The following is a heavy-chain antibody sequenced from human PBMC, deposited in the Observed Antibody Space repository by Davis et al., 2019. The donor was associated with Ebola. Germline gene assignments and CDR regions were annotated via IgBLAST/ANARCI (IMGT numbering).Heavy chain of an antibody. D-gene: IGHD6-19*01. CDR3: ARGYSSGWYKGWFDP. Sequence: SETLSLTCAVYGGSFSGYYWSCIRQPQGQGLEWIGEINHSGSTNYNPSVKSRVTISVDTSKNQFSLKLSSVTAADTAVYYCARGYSSGWYKGWFDPWGQGTLVTVSS. J-gene: IGHJ5*02. CDR2: INHSGST. V-gene: IGHV4-34*01. CDR1: GGSFSGYY.